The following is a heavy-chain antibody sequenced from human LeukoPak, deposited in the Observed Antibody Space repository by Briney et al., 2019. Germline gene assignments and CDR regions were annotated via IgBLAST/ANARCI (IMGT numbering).Heavy chain of an antibody. J-gene: IGHJ5*02. CDR1: GYSFPSYD. D-gene: IGHD3-3*01. CDR3: ARDWEWRATRNLFDP. Sequence: ASVTVSCKASGYSFPSYDINWVRQAPGQGLEWMGWTSGDNVNTYYAQKFLGRVTMTTDTSTTTAYMELRSLRSDDTAVYYCARDWEWRATRNLFDPWGQGTRVTVSS. CDR2: TSGDNVNT. V-gene: IGHV1-18*01.